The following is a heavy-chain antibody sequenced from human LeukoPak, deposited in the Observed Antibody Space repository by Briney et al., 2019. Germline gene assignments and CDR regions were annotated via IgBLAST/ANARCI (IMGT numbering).Heavy chain of an antibody. CDR3: ARGVFATGWYPDNFDY. CDR1: GFAFSSYW. D-gene: IGHD6-19*01. CDR2: VNQVGSDK. Sequence: GGSRRLSCAASGFAFSSYWMSWVRQAPGKGLEWVANVNQVGSDKYYMDSVKGRFTISRENAENSLDLQMNNLKAEDTAVYYCARGVFATGWYPDNFDYWGQGILVTVSS. J-gene: IGHJ4*02. V-gene: IGHV3-7*01.